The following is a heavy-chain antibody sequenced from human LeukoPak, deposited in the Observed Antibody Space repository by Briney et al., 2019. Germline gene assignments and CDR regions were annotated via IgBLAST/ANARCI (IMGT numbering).Heavy chain of an antibody. Sequence: SCKPSGYTFTSYYMHWVRQAPGKGLEWVAFIWSDGSNDHYADSVRGRFTISRDNSKNTVCLQMNSLRVEDTAVYYCARDPSGSGWSLSHWGQGTLVTVSS. CDR1: GYTFTSYY. CDR3: ARDPSGSGWSLSH. CDR2: IWSDGSND. D-gene: IGHD6-19*01. J-gene: IGHJ4*02. V-gene: IGHV3-33*01.